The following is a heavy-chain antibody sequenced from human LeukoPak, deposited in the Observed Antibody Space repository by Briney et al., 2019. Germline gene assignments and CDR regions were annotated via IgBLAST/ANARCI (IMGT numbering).Heavy chain of an antibody. D-gene: IGHD6-6*01. CDR2: IRYDGSNT. J-gene: IGHJ4*02. V-gene: IGHV3-30*02. Sequence: PGGSLRLSCEASTFTFSDYAMHWVRQAPGKGLEWVAFIRYDGSNTYYADYAKGRFTISRDNSKNTLYLQMNSLRAEDTAVCYCAKPGGEYSSSLLFDYWGQGTLVTVSS. CDR3: AKPGGEYSSSLLFDY. CDR1: TFTFSDYA.